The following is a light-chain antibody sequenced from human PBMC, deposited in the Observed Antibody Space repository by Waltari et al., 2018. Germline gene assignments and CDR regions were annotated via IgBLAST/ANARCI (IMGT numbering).Light chain of an antibody. CDR2: DAS. J-gene: IGKJ5*01. V-gene: IGKV3-11*01. Sequence: EVVLTQSPATLSLSPGKRATLSCRASQSVSSYLVWYQQKADQAPRLLIYDASKRATGIPARFSGSGSGTDFTLTISSLEPEDFAIYYCQQRGDWPITFGQGTRLETK. CDR3: QQRGDWPIT. CDR1: QSVSSY.